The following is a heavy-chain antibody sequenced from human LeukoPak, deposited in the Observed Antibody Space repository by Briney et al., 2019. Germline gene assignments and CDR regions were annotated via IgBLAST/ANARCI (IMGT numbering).Heavy chain of an antibody. J-gene: IGHJ3*02. CDR2: ISYDGSNK. D-gene: IGHD3-9*01. CDR3: AREGRGDILTGYSLRAFDI. Sequence: GGSLRLSCAASGFTFSIYAMHWVRQAPGKGLEWVAVISYDGSNKYYADSVKGRFTISRDNSKNTLYLQMSSLRAEDTAVYYCAREGRGDILTGYSLRAFDIWGQGTMVTVSS. CDR1: GFTFSIYA. V-gene: IGHV3-30-3*01.